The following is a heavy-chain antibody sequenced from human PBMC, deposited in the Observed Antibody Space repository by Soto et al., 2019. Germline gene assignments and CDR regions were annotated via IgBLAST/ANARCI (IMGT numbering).Heavy chain of an antibody. J-gene: IGHJ4*02. V-gene: IGHV1-18*01. CDR2: SSALNGYT. CDR1: GFTFTTHG. Sequence: QVQVVQSGNEVKEPGASVKVSCKASGFTFTTHGFTWVRQAPGQGLEWMGWSSALNGYTNYAQNFQGRLTITTDSSPSTGYMGLRGLRSDDTAVYFWASGTRIGIGLRNWGQGTLVTVSS. D-gene: IGHD1-1*01. CDR3: ASGTRIGIGLRN.